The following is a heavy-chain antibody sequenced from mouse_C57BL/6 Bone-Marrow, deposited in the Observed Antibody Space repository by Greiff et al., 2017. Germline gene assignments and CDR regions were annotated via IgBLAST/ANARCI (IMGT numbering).Heavy chain of an antibody. D-gene: IGHD2-3*01. V-gene: IGHV1-81*01. CDR3: ARSVRLLAWFAY. Sequence: QVQLQQSGAELARPGASVKLSCKASGYTFTSYGISWVKQRTGQGLEWIGEIYPRSGNTYYNEKFKGKATLTTDKSSSTAYLVLRSLTSQDSAVYFFARSVRLLAWFAYWGQGTLVTVSA. J-gene: IGHJ3*01. CDR1: GYTFTSYG. CDR2: IYPRSGNT.